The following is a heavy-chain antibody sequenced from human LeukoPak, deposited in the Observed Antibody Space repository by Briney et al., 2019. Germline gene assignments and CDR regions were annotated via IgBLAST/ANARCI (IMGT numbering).Heavy chain of an antibody. CDR3: ARDCGGDCYPGSRSGFDY. Sequence: GGSLRLSCAASGFTFNSYWLHWVRQAPGKGLVWVSRINSDGSSTSYADSVKGRFTISRDNAKNTLYLQMNSLRAEDTAVYYCARDCGGDCYPGSRSGFDYWGQGTLVTVSS. J-gene: IGHJ4*02. D-gene: IGHD2-21*01. CDR1: GFTFNSYW. V-gene: IGHV3-74*01. CDR2: INSDGSST.